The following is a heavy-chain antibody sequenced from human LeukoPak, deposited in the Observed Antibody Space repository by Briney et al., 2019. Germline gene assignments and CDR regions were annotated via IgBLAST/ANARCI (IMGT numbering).Heavy chain of an antibody. Sequence: PGGSLRLSCAASGFSFTNYAMSWVRQAPARGPEWVSSLRGDGETFYADSVKGRFTLSRDDSRNTVYLQLNNLRAEDTAVYYCARDALTGYLDHWGQGTLVTVSS. CDR2: LRGDGET. CDR1: GFSFTNYA. CDR3: ARDALTGYLDH. D-gene: IGHD3-10*01. V-gene: IGHV3-23*01. J-gene: IGHJ4*02.